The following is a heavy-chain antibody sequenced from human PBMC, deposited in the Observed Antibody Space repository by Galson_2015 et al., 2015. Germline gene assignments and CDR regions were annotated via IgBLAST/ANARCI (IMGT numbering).Heavy chain of an antibody. Sequence: SLRLSCAASGFTFSSYAMTWVRQAPGKGLEWVSGISGSGDSTYYADSVEGRFTISRDNSKNTLYLQMNSLRAEDTAVYYCAKGLSWGAFDIWGQGTMVTVSS. J-gene: IGHJ3*02. CDR3: AKGLSWGAFDI. D-gene: IGHD3-16*01. CDR1: GFTFSSYA. V-gene: IGHV3-23*01. CDR2: ISGSGDST.